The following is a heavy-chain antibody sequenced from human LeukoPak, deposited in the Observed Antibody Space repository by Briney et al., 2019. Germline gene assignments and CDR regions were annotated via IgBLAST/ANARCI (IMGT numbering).Heavy chain of an antibody. Sequence: GGSLRLSCAASGFNFSNYAMHWVRQAPGKGLEWVAVISYDGRKEYSADSVKGRFAISRDNAKNTLYLQMNSLRAEDTAVYYCARGFCSSTSCYWANAFDIWGQGTMVTVSS. CDR2: ISYDGRKE. V-gene: IGHV3-30*09. CDR3: ARGFCSSTSCYWANAFDI. D-gene: IGHD2-2*01. J-gene: IGHJ3*02. CDR1: GFNFSNYA.